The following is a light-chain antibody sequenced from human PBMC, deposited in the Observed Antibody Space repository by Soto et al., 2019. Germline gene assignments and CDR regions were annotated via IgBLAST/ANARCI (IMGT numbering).Light chain of an antibody. CDR2: SDN. CDR1: SSNIGINT. CDR3: AVWDDSLNVVV. Sequence: QSVLTQPPSASGTPGQRVTISCSGASSNIGINTVNWYQQLPGTAPKLLIYSDNQRPSGVPDRFSGSKSGTSASLAISGLQSEDEADYFCAVWDDSLNVVVFGGGTKVTVL. J-gene: IGLJ2*01. V-gene: IGLV1-44*01.